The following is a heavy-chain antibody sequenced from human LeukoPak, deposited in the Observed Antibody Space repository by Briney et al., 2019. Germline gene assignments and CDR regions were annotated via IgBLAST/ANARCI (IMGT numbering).Heavy chain of an antibody. CDR2: IVVGTGKK. Sequence: ASVTVSCKASGFTFSGCAMQWLRQARGQRLEWIGWIVVGTGKKDYAQRFQERVTITTDMTTSTAYMELSSLRSEDTAVYYCTREADGGNLLSGRPSNWFDPWGQGTLVTVSS. J-gene: IGHJ5*02. CDR3: TREADGGNLLSGRPSNWFDP. CDR1: GFTFSGCA. D-gene: IGHD4-23*01. V-gene: IGHV1-58*02.